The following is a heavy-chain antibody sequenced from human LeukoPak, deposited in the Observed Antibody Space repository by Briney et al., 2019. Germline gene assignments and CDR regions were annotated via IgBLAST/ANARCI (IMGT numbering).Heavy chain of an antibody. J-gene: IGHJ5*02. CDR1: GGTFSSYA. V-gene: IGHV1-69*13. CDR3: ARGGSYDFWSGYYWFDP. D-gene: IGHD3-3*01. Sequence: SVKVSCKASGGTFSSYAISWVRQAPGQGLEWMGGIIPIFGTANYAQKFQGRVTITADESTSTAYMELSSLRSEDTAVYYCARGGSYDFWSGYYWFDPWGQGTLVTVSS. CDR2: IIPIFGTA.